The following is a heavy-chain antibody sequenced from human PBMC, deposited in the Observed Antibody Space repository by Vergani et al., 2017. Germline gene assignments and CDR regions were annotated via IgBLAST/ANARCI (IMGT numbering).Heavy chain of an antibody. V-gene: IGHV4-59*08. J-gene: IGHJ6*02. CDR3: SRRIKDYDFWSGYYYYYYGMDV. Sequence: QVQLQESGPGLVKPSETLSLTCTVSGGSISSYYWSWIRQPPGKGLEWIGYIYYSGSTNYNPSLKSRVTISVATSKNQFSLKLSSVTAADTAVYYCSRRIKDYDFWSGYYYYYYGMDVWGQGTTVTVSS. D-gene: IGHD3-3*01. CDR1: GGSISSYY. CDR2: IYYSGST.